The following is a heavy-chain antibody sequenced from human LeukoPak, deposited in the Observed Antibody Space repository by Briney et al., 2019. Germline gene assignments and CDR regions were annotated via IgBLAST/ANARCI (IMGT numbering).Heavy chain of an antibody. J-gene: IGHJ4*02. CDR2: LSGSGGNT. V-gene: IGHV3-23*01. D-gene: IGHD6-13*01. Sequence: GGSLRFSCAASGFTFRTFAMTWVRQVPGKRLEWVSTLSGSGGNTYYADSVKGRFTISRDNSKSTLYLQMNSLRAEDMAVYYCAKSWVDYWGQGTLVTVSS. CDR1: GFTFRTFA. CDR3: AKSWVDY.